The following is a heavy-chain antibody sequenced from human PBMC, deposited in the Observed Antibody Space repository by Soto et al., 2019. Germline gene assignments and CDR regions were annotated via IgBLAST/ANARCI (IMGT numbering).Heavy chain of an antibody. CDR3: ARDTVKADCGGDCYSVTGDY. J-gene: IGHJ4*02. CDR2: ISAYNGNT. V-gene: IGHV1-18*01. CDR1: GYTFTSYG. Sequence: QVQLVQSGAEVKKPGASVKVSCKASGYTFTSYGITWVRQAPGQGLEWMGWISAYNGNTNYAQKLQGRVTMTTDTSTSTAYMELRSLRSDDTAVYYCARDTVKADCGGDCYSVTGDYWGQGTLVTVSS. D-gene: IGHD2-21*02.